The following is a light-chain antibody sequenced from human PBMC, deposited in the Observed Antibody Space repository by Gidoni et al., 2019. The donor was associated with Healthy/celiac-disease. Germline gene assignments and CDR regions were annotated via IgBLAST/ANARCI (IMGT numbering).Light chain of an antibody. CDR2: DAS. CDR3: QQRSNWPQGLT. Sequence: IVLTQSPATLSLSPGERATLSCRASQSVSSYLAWYQQKPGQAPRLLIYDASNRATGIPARFSGSGSGTDFTLTISSLEPEDVAVYYCQQRSNWPQGLTFGGGTKVEIK. CDR1: QSVSSY. V-gene: IGKV3-11*01. J-gene: IGKJ4*01.